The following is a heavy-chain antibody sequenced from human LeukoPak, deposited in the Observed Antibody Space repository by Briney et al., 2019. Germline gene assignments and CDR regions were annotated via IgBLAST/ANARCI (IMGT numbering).Heavy chain of an antibody. CDR2: INPSGGT. J-gene: IGHJ4*02. V-gene: IGHV1-46*01. D-gene: IGHD6-13*01. Sequence: GGSLRLSCAASGFTFSSYGMHWVRQAPGQGLEWMGIINPSGGTSYAQKLQGRITMTRDTPTSTLYMELSSLRSEDTAVYYCAREGVAGTGLDFWGQGTLVTVSS. CDR1: GFTFSSYG. CDR3: AREGVAGTGLDF.